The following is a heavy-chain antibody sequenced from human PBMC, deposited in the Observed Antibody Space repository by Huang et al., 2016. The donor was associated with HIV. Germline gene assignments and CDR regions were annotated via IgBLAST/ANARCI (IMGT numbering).Heavy chain of an antibody. J-gene: IGHJ4*02. CDR3: ARGFNYYASDNLGVYYFDS. CDR2: INHNGKI. Sequence: QVQLKQWGAGLLKPSETLSLTCAVYGGAFRGSSWTWIRQFPGKGLEWIGDINHNGKIIYNPSLSARVPISTDTSKNHFSLHLTSVTAADTALYYCARGFNYYASDNLGVYYFDSWGLGTLVTVSP. CDR1: GGAFRGSS. V-gene: IGHV4-34*02. D-gene: IGHD3-10*01.